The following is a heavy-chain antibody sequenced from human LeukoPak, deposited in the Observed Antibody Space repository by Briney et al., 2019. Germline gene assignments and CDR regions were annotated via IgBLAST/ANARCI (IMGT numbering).Heavy chain of an antibody. Sequence: PSETLSLTCAVYGGSFSGYYWSWIRQPPGKGLEWIGEINHSGSTNYNPSLKSRVTISVDTSKNQFSLKLSSVTAADTAVYYCARRIAAARGTFDYWGQGTLVTVSS. CDR1: GGSFSGYY. V-gene: IGHV4-34*01. J-gene: IGHJ4*02. CDR2: INHSGST. CDR3: ARRIAAARGTFDY. D-gene: IGHD6-13*01.